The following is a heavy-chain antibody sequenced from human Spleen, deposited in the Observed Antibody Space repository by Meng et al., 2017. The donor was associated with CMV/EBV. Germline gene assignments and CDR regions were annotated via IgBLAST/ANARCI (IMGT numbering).Heavy chain of an antibody. CDR2: IYYSGST. CDR1: GGSVSSGSYY. J-gene: IGHJ6*02. Sequence: GSLRLSCTVSGGSVSSGSYYWSWIRQPPGKGLEWIGYIYYSGSTNYNPSLKSRVTISVDTSKNQFSLKLSSVTAADTAVYYCARGSSITIFGVVISGLGMDVWGQGTTVTVSS. V-gene: IGHV4-61*01. CDR3: ARGSSITIFGVVISGLGMDV. D-gene: IGHD3-3*01.